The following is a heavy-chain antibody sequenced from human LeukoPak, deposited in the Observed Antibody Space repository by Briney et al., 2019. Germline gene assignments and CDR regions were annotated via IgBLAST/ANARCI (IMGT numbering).Heavy chain of an antibody. CDR3: VKHSAPVLAAARFDY. CDR2: IGGSGDTT. Sequence: ETLSLTCAVYGGSFSGYYWSWIRQAPGKGLEWVSIIGGSGDTTYYADSVKGRFTISRDDSKNTVYLQMNSLRAEDTALYYCVKHSAPVLAAARFDYWGQGNLVTVSS. V-gene: IGHV3-23*01. J-gene: IGHJ4*02. CDR1: GGSFSGYY. D-gene: IGHD2-2*01.